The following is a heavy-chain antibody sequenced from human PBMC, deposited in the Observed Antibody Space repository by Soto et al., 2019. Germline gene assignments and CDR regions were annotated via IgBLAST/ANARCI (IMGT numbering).Heavy chain of an antibody. J-gene: IGHJ4*02. Sequence: GGSLRLSCAASGFTFSNYWMHWVRQAPGKGLAWASRLNSDGSSTSYADAVKGRFTISRDNTKNTLSLQMDSLRTEDSAVYYCARASGYDILTGYWLGYFDYWDRGTLFTVSS. CDR1: GFTFSNYW. CDR2: LNSDGSST. V-gene: IGHV3-74*01. D-gene: IGHD3-9*01. CDR3: ARASGYDILTGYWLGYFDY.